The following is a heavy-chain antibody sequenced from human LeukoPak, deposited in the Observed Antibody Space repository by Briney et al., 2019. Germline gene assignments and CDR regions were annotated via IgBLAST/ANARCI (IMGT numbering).Heavy chain of an antibody. V-gene: IGHV3-53*04. J-gene: IGHJ2*01. CDR1: GFTVSSNY. D-gene: IGHD2-15*01. Sequence: GGSLRLSCAASGFTVSSNYMSWVRQAPGKGLEWVSVIYSGGSTYYADSVKGRFTISRHNSKNTLYLQMNSLRAEDTAVYHCARDSKRVVVAATPSGWYFDLWGRGTLVTVSS. CDR2: IYSGGST. CDR3: ARDSKRVVVAATPSGWYFDL.